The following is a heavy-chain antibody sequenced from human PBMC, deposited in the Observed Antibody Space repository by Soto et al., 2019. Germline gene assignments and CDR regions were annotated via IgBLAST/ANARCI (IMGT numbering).Heavy chain of an antibody. CDR2: ISDSGST. CDR3: ARRDRSGYSYWLDT. D-gene: IGHD3-22*01. V-gene: IGHV4-31*03. CDR1: GGSISDGYY. J-gene: IGHJ5*02. Sequence: QVQLQESGPGLVKPSQTLSLTCTVSGGSISDGYYWSWIRQHPGKGREWIGSISDSGSTSYNPSLTSRLIISVDTSKNQFSLNLSSVTAADTAVYYCARRDRSGYSYWLDTWGQGTLVTVSS.